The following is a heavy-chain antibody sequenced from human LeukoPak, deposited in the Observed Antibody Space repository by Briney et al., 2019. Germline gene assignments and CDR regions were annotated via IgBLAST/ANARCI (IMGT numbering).Heavy chain of an antibody. CDR3: ARRGLLWFGELFFGYNWFDP. CDR2: IYYSGST. J-gene: IGHJ5*02. D-gene: IGHD3-10*01. V-gene: IGHV4-59*12. CDR1: GGSISSDY. Sequence: SETLSLTCTVSGGSISSDYWSWIRQPPGKGLEWIGYIYYSGSTNYNPSLKSRVIISVDTSKNQFSPKPSSVTAADTAVYYCARRGLLWFGELFFGYNWFDPWGQGTLATVSS.